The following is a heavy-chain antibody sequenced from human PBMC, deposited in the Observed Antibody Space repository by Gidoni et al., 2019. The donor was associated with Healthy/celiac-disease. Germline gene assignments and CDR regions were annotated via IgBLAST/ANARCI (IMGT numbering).Heavy chain of an antibody. J-gene: IGHJ3*02. CDR1: VGPISSSSYY. D-gene: IGHD6-13*01. CDR2: IYYSGST. V-gene: IGHV4-39*07. Sequence: QLQLQEPGPGLVKPSEPLSLTCTAPVGPISSSSYYWGWLRQPPGKGLEWIGSIYYSGSTYYSPSLKSRVTISVDTSKSQFSLKLSSVTAADTAVYYCARASAAGVAFDIWGQGTMVTVSS. CDR3: ARASAAGVAFDI.